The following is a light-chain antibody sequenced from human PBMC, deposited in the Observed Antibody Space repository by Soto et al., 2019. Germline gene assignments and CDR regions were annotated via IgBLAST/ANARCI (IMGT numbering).Light chain of an antibody. Sequence: ETVLTQSPGTLSLSPGERATLSCRASQSVSSSSYLAWYQQKPGQAPRLLIYGASSRANGIPDRFSGSGSATDVTLTISRLEPEDFAVYYCRQYGSSPSYTFGQGTKLEIK. CDR3: RQYGSSPSYT. V-gene: IGKV3-20*01. CDR2: GAS. CDR1: QSVSSSSY. J-gene: IGKJ2*01.